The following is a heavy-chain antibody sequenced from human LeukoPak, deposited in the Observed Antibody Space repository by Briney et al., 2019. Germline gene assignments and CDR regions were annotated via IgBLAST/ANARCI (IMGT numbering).Heavy chain of an antibody. CDR2: FDPEDGET. J-gene: IGHJ5*02. D-gene: IGHD3-10*01. Sequence: ASVKVSCKVSGYTLTELSMHWVRQAPGKGLEWMGGFDPEDGETIYAQKFQGRVTMTEGTSTDTAYMELSSLRSEDTAVYYCATAIIWFGVFDPWGQGTLVTVSS. CDR1: GYTLTELS. V-gene: IGHV1-24*01. CDR3: ATAIIWFGVFDP.